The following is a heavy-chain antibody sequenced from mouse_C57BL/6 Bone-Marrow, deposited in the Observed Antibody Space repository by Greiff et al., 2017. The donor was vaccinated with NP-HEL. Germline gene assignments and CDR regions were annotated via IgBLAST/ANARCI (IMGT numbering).Heavy chain of an antibody. V-gene: IGHV1-52*01. CDR1: GYTFTSYW. J-gene: IGHJ1*03. CDR2: IDPSDSET. D-gene: IGHD1-1*01. Sequence: QVQLQQPGAELVRPGSSVKLSCKASGYTFTSYWMHWVKQRPIQGLEWIGNIDPSDSETLYNQKFKDKATLTVDKSSSTAYMQLSSLTSEDSAVYYCARESYGSSFYWYFDVWGTGTTVTVSS. CDR3: ARESYGSSFYWYFDV.